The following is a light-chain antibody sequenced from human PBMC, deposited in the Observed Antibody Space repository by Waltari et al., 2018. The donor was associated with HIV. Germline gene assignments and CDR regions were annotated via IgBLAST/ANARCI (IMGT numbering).Light chain of an antibody. CDR1: RSNIGTTY. J-gene: IGLJ3*02. CDR2: DNN. CDR3: GTWDSSLNAGV. V-gene: IGLV1-51*01. Sequence: HSLFTQPRSVSTPPGPTVTISSSGSRSNIGTTYISWYQQIPGKAPKLLIFDNNKRPSGIPDRFSGSKSGKSATLGITGLQAGDEADYYCGTWDSSLNAGVFGGGTNLTVL.